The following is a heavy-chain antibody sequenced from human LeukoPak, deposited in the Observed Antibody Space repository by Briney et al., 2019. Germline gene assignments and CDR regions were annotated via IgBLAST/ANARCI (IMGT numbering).Heavy chain of an antibody. D-gene: IGHD2-2*01. CDR2: IYTSGST. CDR3: ARGRKDIVVVPAALYYYYYMDV. V-gene: IGHV4-61*02. Sequence: SQTLSLTCTVSGGSISSGSYYWSWIRQPAGKGLEWIGRIYTSGSTNYNPSLKSRVTISGDTSKNHFSLKLSSVTAADTAVYYCARGRKDIVVVPAALYYYYYMDVWGKGTTVTVSS. CDR1: GGSISSGSYY. J-gene: IGHJ6*03.